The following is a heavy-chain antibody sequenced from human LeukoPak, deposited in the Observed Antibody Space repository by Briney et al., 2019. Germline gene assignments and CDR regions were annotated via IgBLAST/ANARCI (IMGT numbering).Heavy chain of an antibody. CDR3: TRQACSGRYPAAFDI. Sequence: SETLSLTCTVSGRSISSHYWSCIRQPAGEGLEWIGRIYTSGSTTYYNPSLKSRVTISVDTSTNHFSLKLSSIPAPGSAVYSCTRQACSGRYPAAFDIWGQGTMVTVSS. V-gene: IGHV4-4*07. CDR2: IYTSGST. J-gene: IGHJ3*02. D-gene: IGHD1-26*01. CDR1: GRSISSHY.